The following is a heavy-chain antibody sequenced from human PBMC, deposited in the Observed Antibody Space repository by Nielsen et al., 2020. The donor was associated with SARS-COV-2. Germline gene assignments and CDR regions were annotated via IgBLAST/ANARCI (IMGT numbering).Heavy chain of an antibody. CDR2: ISYDGSNI. CDR1: GFIFSNYA. V-gene: IGHV3-30*03. D-gene: IGHD6-6*01. Sequence: GESLKISCAASGFIFSNYAMHWVRRAPGKGLEWVAIISYDGSNIYADSVMGRFTISRDNSKNTLYLQMTSLRPEDTAVYYCARETIDYSSSFFDYWGQGTLVTVSS. CDR3: ARETIDYSSSFFDY. J-gene: IGHJ4*02.